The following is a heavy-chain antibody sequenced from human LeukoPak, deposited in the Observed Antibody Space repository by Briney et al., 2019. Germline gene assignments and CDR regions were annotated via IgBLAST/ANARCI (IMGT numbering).Heavy chain of an antibody. J-gene: IGHJ4*02. V-gene: IGHV3-21*01. CDR2: ISSSSSYI. D-gene: IGHD3-16*01. CDR3: AKGEGGALGIPHPDYFDY. CDR1: GFTFSSYS. Sequence: KSGGSLRLSCAASGFTFSSYSMNWVRQAPGKGLEWVSSISSSSSYIYYADSVKGRFTISRDNAKNSLYLQMNSLRAEDTAVYYCAKGEGGALGIPHPDYFDYWGQGNVVTVSS.